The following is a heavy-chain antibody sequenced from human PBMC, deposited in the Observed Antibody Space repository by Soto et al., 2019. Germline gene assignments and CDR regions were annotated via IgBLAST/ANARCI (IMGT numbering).Heavy chain of an antibody. V-gene: IGHV1-18*01. J-gene: IGHJ6*03. CDR2: ISAYNGNT. D-gene: IGHD3-9*01. CDR3: AREVDRNYDILTGYQNYYYYMDV. Sequence: ASVKVSCKASGYTFTSYGISWVRQAPGQGLEWMGWISAYNGNTNYAQKLQGRVTMTTDTSTSTAYMELSSLRSDDTAVYYCAREVDRNYDILTGYQNYYYYMDVWGKGTTVTVSS. CDR1: GYTFTSYG.